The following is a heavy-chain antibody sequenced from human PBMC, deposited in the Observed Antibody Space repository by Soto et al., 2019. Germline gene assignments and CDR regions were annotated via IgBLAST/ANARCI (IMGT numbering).Heavy chain of an antibody. D-gene: IGHD3-3*01. CDR3: ARDRYYDFWSGHLFDY. Sequence: PSETLSPTCTVSGGSISSGDYYWSWIRQPPGKGLEWIGYIYYSGSTYYNPSLKSRVTISVDTSKNQFSLKLSSVTAADTAVYYCARDRYYDFWSGHLFDYWGQGTLVTVSS. CDR1: GGSISSGDYY. V-gene: IGHV4-30-4*01. J-gene: IGHJ4*02. CDR2: IYYSGST.